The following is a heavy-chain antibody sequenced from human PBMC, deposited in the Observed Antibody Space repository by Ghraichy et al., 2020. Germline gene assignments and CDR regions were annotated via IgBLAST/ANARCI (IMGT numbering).Heavy chain of an antibody. Sequence: GGSLRLSCAASGFTFSSYWMSWVRQAPGKGLEWVANIKQDGSEKYYVDSVKGRFTISRDNAKNSLYLQMNSLRAEDTAVYYCARDRPGSGWPNKIWDAFDIWGQGTMVTVSS. CDR1: GFTFSSYW. V-gene: IGHV3-7*03. J-gene: IGHJ3*02. CDR2: IKQDGSEK. CDR3: ARDRPGSGWPNKIWDAFDI. D-gene: IGHD6-19*01.